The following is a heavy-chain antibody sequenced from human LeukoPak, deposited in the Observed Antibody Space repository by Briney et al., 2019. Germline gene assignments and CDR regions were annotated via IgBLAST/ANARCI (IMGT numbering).Heavy chain of an antibody. J-gene: IGHJ3*02. CDR2: INHSGST. D-gene: IGHD3-3*01. V-gene: IGHV4-34*01. CDR3: ARHPVWSGYLDAFDI. Sequence: SETLSLTCAVYGGSFSGYYWSWIRQPPGKGLEWIGEINHSGSTNYNPSLKSRVAISVDTSKNQFSLKLSSVTAADTAVYYCARHPVWSGYLDAFDIWGQGTMVTVSS. CDR1: GGSFSGYY.